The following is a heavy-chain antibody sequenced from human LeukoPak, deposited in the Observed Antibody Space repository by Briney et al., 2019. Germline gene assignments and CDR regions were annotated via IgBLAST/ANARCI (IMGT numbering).Heavy chain of an antibody. CDR1: GFTFSNYW. CDR2: IKQDGSEK. Sequence: GGSLRLSCAASGFTFSNYWMSWVRQAPGKGLEWVANIKQDGSEKYYVDSAKGRFTISRDNAKNSLYPQMNSLRAEDTAVYYCARDWGLVAAYYFDYWGQGTLVTVSS. D-gene: IGHD2-15*01. CDR3: ARDWGLVAAYYFDY. V-gene: IGHV3-7*01. J-gene: IGHJ4*02.